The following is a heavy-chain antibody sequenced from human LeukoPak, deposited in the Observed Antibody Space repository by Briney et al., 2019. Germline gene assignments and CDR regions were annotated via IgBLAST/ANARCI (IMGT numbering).Heavy chain of an antibody. CDR1: GFTFSSYA. Sequence: GGSLRLSCAASGFTFSSYAMHWVRQAPGKGLEWVAVISYDGSNKYYADSVKGRFTISRDNSKNTLYLQMNSLRAEDTAVYYCTTDPYSGYDFLAGAGTNWFDPWGQGTLVTVSS. CDR2: ISYDGSNK. CDR3: TTDPYSGYDFLAGAGTNWFDP. D-gene: IGHD5-12*01. V-gene: IGHV3-30*04. J-gene: IGHJ5*02.